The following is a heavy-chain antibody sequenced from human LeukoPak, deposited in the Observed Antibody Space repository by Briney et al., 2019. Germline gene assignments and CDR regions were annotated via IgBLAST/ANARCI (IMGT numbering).Heavy chain of an antibody. V-gene: IGHV1-69*06. CDR2: IIPIFGTA. Sequence: SVNLSCKSSGYTFTSYYMHWVRQAPGQGLEWMGGIIPIFGTANYAQKFQGRVTITADKSTSTAYMELSSLRSEDTAVYYWAGSGEMDSIFDYCGQGTLVTVSS. D-gene: IGHD3-10*01. CDR1: GYTFTSYY. J-gene: IGHJ4*02. CDR3: AGSGEMDSIFDY.